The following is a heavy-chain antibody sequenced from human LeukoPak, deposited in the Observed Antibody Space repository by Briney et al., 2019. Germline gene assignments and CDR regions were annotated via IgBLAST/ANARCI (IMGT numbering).Heavy chain of an antibody. CDR3: ARDGRITILYYYYGMDV. J-gene: IGHJ6*02. CDR2: ISSSGSTI. CDR1: GFTFSSYE. Sequence: GGSLRLSCAASGFTFSSYEINWVRQAPGKGLEWVSYISSSGSTIYYADSVKGRFIISRDNAKNSLYLQMNSLRAEDTAVYYCARDGRITILYYYYGMDVWGQGTTVTVSS. V-gene: IGHV3-48*03. D-gene: IGHD3-3*01.